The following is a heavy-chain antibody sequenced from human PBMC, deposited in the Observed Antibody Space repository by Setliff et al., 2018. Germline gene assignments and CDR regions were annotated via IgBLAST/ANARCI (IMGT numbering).Heavy chain of an antibody. CDR3: VRATEKFGLCSSSSNPFDI. CDR2: ISYSATT. J-gene: IGHJ3*02. CDR1: DDSMNSGAYY. Sequence: NPSETLSLTCIVSDDSMNSGAYYWSWIRQHPGQGLEWIGYISYSATTSYNPSLKSRISISMHTSRDQLSLQLTAVTAADTAMYYCVRATEKFGLCSSSSNPFDIWGQGTMVTVSS. V-gene: IGHV4-31*03. D-gene: IGHD6-6*01.